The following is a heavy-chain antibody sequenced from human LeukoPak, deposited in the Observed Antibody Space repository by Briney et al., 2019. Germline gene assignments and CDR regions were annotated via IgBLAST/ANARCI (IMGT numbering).Heavy chain of an antibody. D-gene: IGHD3-10*01. CDR3: ASGVNSGRY. Sequence: PGGSLRLSCAASGFTFSSYGMSWVRQAPGKGLEWVSAINGSGGSTYYADSVKGRFTISRDNSKNTLYLQMNSLRAEDTAVYYCASGVNSGRYWGQGTLVTVSS. J-gene: IGHJ4*02. CDR2: INGSGGST. V-gene: IGHV3-23*01. CDR1: GFTFSSYG.